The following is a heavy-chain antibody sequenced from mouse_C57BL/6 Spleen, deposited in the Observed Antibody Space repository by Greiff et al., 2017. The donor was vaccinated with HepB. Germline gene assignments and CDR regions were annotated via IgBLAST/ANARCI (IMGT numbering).Heavy chain of an antibody. V-gene: IGHV1-82*01. CDR3: ARRGLSTMPFDY. D-gene: IGHD2-1*01. CDR1: GYAFSSSW. J-gene: IGHJ2*01. CDR2: IYPGDGDT. Sequence: VKLQQSGPELVKPGASVKISCKASGYAFSSSWMNWVKQRPGKGLEWIGRIYPGDGDTNYNGKFKGKATLTADKSSSTAYMQLSSLTSEDSAVYFCARRGLSTMPFDYWGQGTTLTVSS.